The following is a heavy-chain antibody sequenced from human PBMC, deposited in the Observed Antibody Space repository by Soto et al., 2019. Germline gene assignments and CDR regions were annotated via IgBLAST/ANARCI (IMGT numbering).Heavy chain of an antibody. CDR2: INSGNVPT. V-gene: IGHV3-23*01. Sequence: EVQLLESGGGLVKPGGSLRLSCSASGFTFPSYTMSWVRLAPGKGLEWVSGINSGNVPTYYADSVTGLFTISRDNSMNTLYLQMNGLRVEDTAIYYCAKDRQPDGIWTFDYWGQGTLVTVSS. J-gene: IGHJ4*02. D-gene: IGHD3-9*01. CDR1: GFTFPSYT. CDR3: AKDRQPDGIWTFDY.